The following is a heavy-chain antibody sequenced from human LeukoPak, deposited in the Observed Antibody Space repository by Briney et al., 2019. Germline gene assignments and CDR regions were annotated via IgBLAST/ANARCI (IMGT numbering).Heavy chain of an antibody. J-gene: IGHJ3*02. CDR3: ASTHSNGGAFDI. V-gene: IGHV4-61*02. D-gene: IGHD2-8*01. CDR1: GGSISSGFYY. Sequence: SETLSLTCTVSGGSISSGFYYWSWIRQPAGKGLEWIGRIYSSGSTNYNPSLKSRVSISVDTSKYHFSLSLRSVTAADTAVYYCASTHSNGGAFDIWGQGTVVTVSS. CDR2: IYSSGST.